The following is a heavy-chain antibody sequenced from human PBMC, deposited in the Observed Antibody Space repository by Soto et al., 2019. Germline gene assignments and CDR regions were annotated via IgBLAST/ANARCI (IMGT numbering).Heavy chain of an antibody. CDR3: ARRGIPDYYDSSGLDP. CDR2: ISAYNGNT. J-gene: IGHJ5*02. CDR1: GYTFTSYG. Sequence: GASVKVSCKASGYTFTSYGISWVRQAPGQGLEWMGWISAYNGNTNYAQKLQGRVTMTTDTSTSTAYMELRSLRSDDTAVYYCARRGIPDYYDSSGLDPWGQGTLVTVSS. D-gene: IGHD3-22*01. V-gene: IGHV1-18*01.